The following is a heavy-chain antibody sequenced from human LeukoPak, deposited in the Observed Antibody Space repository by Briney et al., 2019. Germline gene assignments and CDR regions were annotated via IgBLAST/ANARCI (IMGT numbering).Heavy chain of an antibody. CDR3: ARGSRRGSGRDNDY. Sequence: ASVKVSCKASGYTFTGYYMHWVRRAPGQGLEWVGWVNPNNGDTKFAQRFQGRVTMTRDTSISTAYMELSRLRSDDTAVYYCARGSRRGSGRDNDYWGQGTLVTVSS. CDR2: VNPNNGDT. D-gene: IGHD2-15*01. J-gene: IGHJ4*02. CDR1: GYTFTGYY. V-gene: IGHV1-2*02.